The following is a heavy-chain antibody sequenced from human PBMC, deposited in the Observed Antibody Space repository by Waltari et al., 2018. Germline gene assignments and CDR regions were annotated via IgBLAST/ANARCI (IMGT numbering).Heavy chain of an antibody. CDR3: ARSRCTNGVCYWYFDL. CDR1: GGTFSSYA. V-gene: IGHV1-69*14. Sequence: QVQLVQSGAEVKKPGSSVKVSCKASGGTFSSYAISWVRQAPGQVLEWMGWIIPICRTANYAQKFQGRVTITADKSTSTAYMELSSLRSEDTAVYYCARSRCTNGVCYWYFDLWGRGTLVTVSS. CDR2: IIPICRTA. D-gene: IGHD2-8*01. J-gene: IGHJ2*01.